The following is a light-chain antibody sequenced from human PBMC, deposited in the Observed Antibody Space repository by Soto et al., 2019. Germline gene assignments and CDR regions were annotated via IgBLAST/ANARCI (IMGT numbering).Light chain of an antibody. CDR1: QSVRRY. J-gene: IGKJ4*01. Sequence: EIVLTQSPATLSLSPGERATLSCRASQSVRRYLAWYQQKPGQAPRLLIYDASNRAPGIPARFSGSGSGTDVTLTISSLEPEDFAFYYCQQRSDWPSTFGGGTKLQIK. CDR2: DAS. CDR3: QQRSDWPST. V-gene: IGKV3-11*01.